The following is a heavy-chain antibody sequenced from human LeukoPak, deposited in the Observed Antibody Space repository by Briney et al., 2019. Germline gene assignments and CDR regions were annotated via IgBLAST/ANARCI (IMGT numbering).Heavy chain of an antibody. CDR2: INSGGSA. D-gene: IGHD5-18*01. Sequence: ARSLRLSCAASGFTFSTYGMSWVRQAPRNGLGWVSLINSGGSAFYPDSVKGRFTISRANSTNTLYLHMTILGADSPAVYYCARRGYNYGQYEYCFDSWGQGTLVTGSS. CDR3: ARRGYNYGQYEYCFDS. V-gene: IGHV3-23*01. J-gene: IGHJ4*02. CDR1: GFTFSTYG.